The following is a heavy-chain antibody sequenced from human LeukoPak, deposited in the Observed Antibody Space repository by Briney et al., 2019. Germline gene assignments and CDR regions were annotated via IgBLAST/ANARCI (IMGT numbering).Heavy chain of an antibody. D-gene: IGHD3-22*01. CDR1: GGSISSYY. V-gene: IGHV4-4*09. J-gene: IGHJ4*02. CDR3: ARHLYYYDSSGYYYVSPFDY. Sequence: PSETLSLTCTVSGGSISSYYWRWIRQPPGKGLEWIGYIYTSGSTNYDPSLKSRVTISVDTSKNQFSLKLSSVTAADTAVYYCARHLYYYDSSGYYYVSPFDYWGQGTLVTVSS. CDR2: IYTSGST.